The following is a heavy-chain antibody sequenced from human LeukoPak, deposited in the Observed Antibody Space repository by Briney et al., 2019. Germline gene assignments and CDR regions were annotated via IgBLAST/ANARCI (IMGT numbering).Heavy chain of an antibody. CDR3: AKDLYGSGWYNYFDP. J-gene: IGHJ5*02. CDR2: ISYDGSNK. V-gene: IGHV3-30*04. D-gene: IGHD6-19*01. CDR1: GFTFSSNA. Sequence: PGRSLRLSCAASGFTFSSNAMHWVRQAPGKGLEWVAVISYDGSNKYYADSVKGRFTISRDNSKNTLYLQMNSLRAEDTAVYHCAKDLYGSGWYNYFDPWGQGALVTVSS.